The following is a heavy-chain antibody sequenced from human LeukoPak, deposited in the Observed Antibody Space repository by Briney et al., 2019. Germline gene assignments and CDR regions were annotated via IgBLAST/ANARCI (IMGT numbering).Heavy chain of an antibody. CDR3: TRVGYIDEGIDY. Sequence: GGSLRLSCVASGFPFSSYWMTWVRQAPGKGLDWVANVKQDGSKKSYVDSVKGRFTISRDNAKNSLYLQMNSLRAEDTAIYYCTRVGYIDEGIDYWGQGTLVTVSS. V-gene: IGHV3-7*04. CDR2: VKQDGSKK. D-gene: IGHD5-24*01. CDR1: GFPFSSYW. J-gene: IGHJ4*02.